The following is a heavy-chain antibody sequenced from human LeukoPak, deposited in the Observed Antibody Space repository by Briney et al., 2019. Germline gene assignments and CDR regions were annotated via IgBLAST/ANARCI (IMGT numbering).Heavy chain of an antibody. Sequence: ASVKVSCKASGYTFTSYAMHWVRQAPGQRLEWMGWINAGNGNTKYSQKFQGRVTITRDTSASTAYMELSSLRSEDTAVYYCARGYGDYVWCFDLWGRGTLVTVSP. CDR3: ARGYGDYVWCFDL. D-gene: IGHD4-17*01. V-gene: IGHV1-3*01. CDR2: INAGNGNT. J-gene: IGHJ2*01. CDR1: GYTFTSYA.